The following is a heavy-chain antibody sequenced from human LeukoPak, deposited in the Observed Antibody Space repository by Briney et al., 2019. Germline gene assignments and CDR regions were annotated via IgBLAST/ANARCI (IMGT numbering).Heavy chain of an antibody. J-gene: IGHJ3*02. CDR2: ISYDGSLK. CDR3: AKKFSYGSGAGDALDI. V-gene: IGHV3-30*18. D-gene: IGHD3-10*01. Sequence: GRSPRLSCAASGFTFNGFGMHWVRQAPGKGLEWVAVISYDGSLKHYLDSVKGRFTISRDNSKNTVVLQMDSLRVEDTAIYYCAKKFSYGSGAGDALDIWGHGTLVTVSS. CDR1: GFTFNGFG.